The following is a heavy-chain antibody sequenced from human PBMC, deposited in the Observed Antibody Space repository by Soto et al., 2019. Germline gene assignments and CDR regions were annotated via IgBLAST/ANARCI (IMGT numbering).Heavy chain of an antibody. CDR3: TTGPFIAGDY. J-gene: IGHJ4*02. CDR2: ITSSGDST. Sequence: EVQLLESGGGLVQPGGSLRLSCAASGFPFRNFAMSWVRQAPGKGLERVSVITSSGDSTFFADSVRGRFTISRDNSKNTLYLQLKSLRAEDTATYYCTTGPFIAGDYWGQGTLVTVSS. V-gene: IGHV3-23*01. CDR1: GFPFRNFA. D-gene: IGHD1-1*01.